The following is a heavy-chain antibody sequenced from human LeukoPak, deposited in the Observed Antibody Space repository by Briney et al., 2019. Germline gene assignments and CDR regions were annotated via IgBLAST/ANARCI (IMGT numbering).Heavy chain of an antibody. CDR3: ARMRDGYNQYYFDY. V-gene: IGHV4-59*08. Sequence: SETLSLTCTVSGGSISSYYWSWIRQPPGKGLEWIGYIYYSGSTNYNPSLKSRVTISVDTSKNQFSLKLSSVTAADTAVYYCARMRDGYNQYYFDYWGQGTMVTVSS. CDR1: GGSISSYY. CDR2: IYYSGST. J-gene: IGHJ4*02. D-gene: IGHD5-24*01.